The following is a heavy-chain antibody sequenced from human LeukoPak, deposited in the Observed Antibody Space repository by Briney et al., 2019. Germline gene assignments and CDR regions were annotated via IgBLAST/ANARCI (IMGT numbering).Heavy chain of an antibody. J-gene: IGHJ4*02. D-gene: IGHD3-22*01. Sequence: GRSLRLSCAASGFTFSSYGMHWVRQAPGKGLEWVAFIRYDGSNKYYADSVKGRFTISRDNSKNTLYLQMNSLRAEDTAVYYCAKTDLYDMRSDDYWGQGTLVTVSS. CDR2: IRYDGSNK. CDR1: GFTFSSYG. CDR3: AKTDLYDMRSDDY. V-gene: IGHV3-30*02.